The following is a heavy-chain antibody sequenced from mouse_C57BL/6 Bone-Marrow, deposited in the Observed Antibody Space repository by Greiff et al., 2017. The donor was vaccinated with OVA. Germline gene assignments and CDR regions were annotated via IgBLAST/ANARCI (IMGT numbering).Heavy chain of an antibody. V-gene: IGHV1-50*01. Sequence: QVQLQQPGAELVKPGASVKLSCKASGYTFTSYWMQWVKQRPGQGLEWIGEIDPSDSYTNYNQKFKGKATLTVDTSSSTAYMQLRSLTSEDSAVYYCARELQDYFDYWGQGTTLTVSS. D-gene: IGHD2-1*01. CDR1: GYTFTSYW. CDR2: IDPSDSYT. J-gene: IGHJ2*01. CDR3: ARELQDYFDY.